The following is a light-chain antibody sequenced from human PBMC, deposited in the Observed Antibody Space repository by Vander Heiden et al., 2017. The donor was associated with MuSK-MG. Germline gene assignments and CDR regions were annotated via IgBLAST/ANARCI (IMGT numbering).Light chain of an antibody. Sequence: QSALTQPASVSGSPGQSTTISCTGTSSDVGSYNLVSWYQQHPGKAPKVMIYEVSKRPSGVSDRFSGSKSGNTASLTISGLQAEDEAEYYCCSYAGGNTLHVLFGGGTKLTVL. CDR1: SSDVGSYNL. CDR3: CSYAGGNTLHVL. CDR2: EVS. V-gene: IGLV2-23*02. J-gene: IGLJ2*01.